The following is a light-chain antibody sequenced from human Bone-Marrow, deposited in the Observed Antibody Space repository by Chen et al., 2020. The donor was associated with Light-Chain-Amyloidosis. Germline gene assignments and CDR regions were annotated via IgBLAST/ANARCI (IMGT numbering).Light chain of an antibody. Sequence: SYVLTQPSSVSVAPGQTDTIACVGNNIGSTSVHWYQQTPVQAPLLVVYDDSDRPSGIPERLSGSNSGNTATLTISRVEAGDEADYYCQVWDRSSDRPVFGGGTKLTVL. J-gene: IGLJ3*02. CDR3: QVWDRSSDRPV. CDR1: NIGSTS. CDR2: DDS. V-gene: IGLV3-21*02.